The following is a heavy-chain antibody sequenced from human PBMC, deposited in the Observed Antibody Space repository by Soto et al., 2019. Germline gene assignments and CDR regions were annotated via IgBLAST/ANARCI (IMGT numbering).Heavy chain of an antibody. CDR1: GFTLSTYA. CDR3: ARPQAVAGLGGYFDY. J-gene: IGHJ4*02. V-gene: IGHV3-30-3*01. CDR2: ISYGGSDK. Sequence: QVQLVESGRGVVQPGRSLRLSCAASGFTLSTYAMHWVRQAPGKGPEWVAVISYGGSDKYYADSVKGRFTISRDNSKNTLYLQMNSLRPEDTAIYYCARPQAVAGLGGYFDYWGQGTLVTVSS. D-gene: IGHD6-19*01.